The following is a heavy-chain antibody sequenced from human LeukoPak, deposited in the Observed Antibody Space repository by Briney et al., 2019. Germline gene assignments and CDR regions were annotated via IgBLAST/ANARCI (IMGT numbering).Heavy chain of an antibody. CDR2: INPSGGST. V-gene: IGHV1-46*01. J-gene: IGHJ5*02. CDR3: ARDGQLGRRSNWFDP. D-gene: IGHD6-13*01. Sequence: GASVKVSCKASGYTFTSYYMHWVRQAPGQGLEWMGIINPSGGSTSYAQKFQGRVTMTRDTSTSTVYMELSSLRSEDTAVYYCARDGQLGRRSNWFDPWGQGTLVTVSS. CDR1: GYTFTSYY.